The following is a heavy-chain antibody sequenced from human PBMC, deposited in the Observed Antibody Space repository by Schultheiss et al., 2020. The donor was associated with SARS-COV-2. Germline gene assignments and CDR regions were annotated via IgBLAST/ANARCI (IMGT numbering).Heavy chain of an antibody. CDR2: ISSSGCSI. D-gene: IGHD3-22*01. CDR1: GFTFSDYY. J-gene: IGHJ6*02. Sequence: GGSLRLSCVASGFTFSDYYMSWIRQAPGKGLEWVSYISSSGCSIYYVDSVKGRFTISRDNAEKSLYLQMNSLSAEDTAVYYCARNFDTSGYYSRDYYYYYGMDVWGQGTTVTVSS. CDR3: ARNFDTSGYYSRDYYYYYGMDV. V-gene: IGHV3-11*04.